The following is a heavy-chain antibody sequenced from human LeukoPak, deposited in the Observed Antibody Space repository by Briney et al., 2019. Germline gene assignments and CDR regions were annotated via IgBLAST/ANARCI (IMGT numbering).Heavy chain of an antibody. CDR2: INHSGST. CDR3: AGPTGEHSLYGMDV. D-gene: IGHD1-1*01. CDR1: GGSFSGYY. J-gene: IGHJ6*02. Sequence: SETLSLTCAVYGGSFSGYYWSWIRQPPGKGLEWIGEINHSGSTNYNPSLKSRVTISVDTSKNQFSLKLSSVTAADTAVYYCAGPTGEHSLYGMDVWGQGTTVTVSS. V-gene: IGHV4-34*01.